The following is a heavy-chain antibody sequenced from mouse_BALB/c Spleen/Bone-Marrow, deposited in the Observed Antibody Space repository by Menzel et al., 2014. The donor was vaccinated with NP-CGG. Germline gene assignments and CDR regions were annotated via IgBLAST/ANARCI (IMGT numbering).Heavy chain of an antibody. CDR2: INPESSTI. V-gene: IGHV4-1*02. J-gene: IGHJ2*01. CDR1: GFDFSRYW. CDR3: TRLTYYGLSDY. D-gene: IGHD1-2*01. Sequence: DVMLVESGGGLVQPGGSLKLSCTALGFDFSRYWMSWVRQAPGKGLQWIGEINPESSTINYTPSLKDKFIISRDNAKNTLYLQMSKVRSEDTALYYCTRLTYYGLSDYWGQGTTLTVSS.